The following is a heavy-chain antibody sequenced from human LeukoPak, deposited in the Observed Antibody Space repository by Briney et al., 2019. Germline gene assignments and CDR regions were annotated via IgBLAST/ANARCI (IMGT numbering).Heavy chain of an antibody. D-gene: IGHD2-15*01. CDR1: GFTFSSYA. CDR3: ANLRGRGAYACSGSGCYSY. Sequence: QPGGSLRLSCAASGFTFSSYAMSWVRLAPEKGLEWVSPICGSGGSTYYADSVKGRFTISRDNSKNTLYLQMNSLRADDTAVYYCANLRGRGAYACSGSGCYSYWGQGTLVTVSP. CDR2: ICGSGGST. J-gene: IGHJ4*02. V-gene: IGHV3-23*01.